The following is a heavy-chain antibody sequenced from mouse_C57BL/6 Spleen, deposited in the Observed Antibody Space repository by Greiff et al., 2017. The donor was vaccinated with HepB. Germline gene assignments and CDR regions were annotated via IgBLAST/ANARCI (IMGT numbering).Heavy chain of an antibody. CDR1: GYTFTGYW. J-gene: IGHJ3*01. CDR2: ILPGSGST. D-gene: IGHD2-4*01. Sequence: VKLVESGAELMKPGASVKLSCKATGYTFTGYWIEWVKQRPGHGLEWIGEILPGSGSTNYNEKFKGKATFTADTSSNTAYMQLSSLTTEDSAIYYCAKGGRVYYDYDAWFAYWGQGTLVTVSA. V-gene: IGHV1-9*01. CDR3: AKGGRVYYDYDAWFAY.